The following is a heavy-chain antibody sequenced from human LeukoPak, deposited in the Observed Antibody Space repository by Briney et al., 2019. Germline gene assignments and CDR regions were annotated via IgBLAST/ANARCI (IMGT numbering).Heavy chain of an antibody. Sequence: GGSLRLSCAASGFTFTSYSMNWVRQAPGKGLEWVSTISGGGGSTYYADSVKGRFTISRDNSKNTLYLQVNSLRAEDTAVYYCAKAGEYYYDSSGYYFLSYWGQGTLVTVSS. J-gene: IGHJ4*02. CDR3: AKAGEYYYDSSGYYFLSY. V-gene: IGHV3-23*01. D-gene: IGHD3-22*01. CDR1: GFTFTSYS. CDR2: ISGGGGST.